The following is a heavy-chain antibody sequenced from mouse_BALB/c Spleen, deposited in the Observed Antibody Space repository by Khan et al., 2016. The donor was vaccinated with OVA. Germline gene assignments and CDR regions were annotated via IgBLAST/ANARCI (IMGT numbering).Heavy chain of an antibody. CDR2: INPSNGDT. D-gene: IGHD3-1*01. CDR1: GYTFTSFY. Sequence: QVQLQQPGAELVKPGASVKISCKASGYTFTSFYMYWVKQRPGQGLEWIGGINPSNGDTHFYEKFKSKATLTVDKSSTTAYMQFSSLTSEDSAFYYCARSGYVNPYAYWGQGTLVTVSA. J-gene: IGHJ3*01. CDR3: ARSGYVNPYAY. V-gene: IGHV1S81*02.